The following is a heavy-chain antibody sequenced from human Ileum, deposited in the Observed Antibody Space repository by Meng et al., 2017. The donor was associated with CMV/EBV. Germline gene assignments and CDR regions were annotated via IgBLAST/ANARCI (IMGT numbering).Heavy chain of an antibody. CDR1: GDSIDSGDYS. V-gene: IGHV4-30-4*08. D-gene: IGHD3-10*01. CDR2: IYYNGNA. J-gene: IGHJ4*02. CDR3: ARGGIFRGPDY. Sequence: QVQLQESGPGLVNPSQTLSLTCSVSGDSIDSGDYSWNWVRQPPGKGLEWIGYIYYNGNAYYNPSLKSQVTISVDTSKNQFSLRLKSVTAADSAVYFCARGGIFRGPDYWGQGTLVTASS.